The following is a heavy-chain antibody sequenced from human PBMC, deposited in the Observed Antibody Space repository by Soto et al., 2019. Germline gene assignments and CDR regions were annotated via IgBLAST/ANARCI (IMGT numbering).Heavy chain of an antibody. Sequence: GGSLRLSCAASGFTFSSYAMHWVRQAPGKGLEWVAVISYDGSNKYYADSVKGRFTISRDNSKNTLYLQMNSLRAEDTAVYYCARDQREGYSYADDAFDIWGQGTMVTVSS. D-gene: IGHD5-18*01. CDR1: GFTFSSYA. V-gene: IGHV3-30-3*01. CDR3: ARDQREGYSYADDAFDI. CDR2: ISYDGSNK. J-gene: IGHJ3*02.